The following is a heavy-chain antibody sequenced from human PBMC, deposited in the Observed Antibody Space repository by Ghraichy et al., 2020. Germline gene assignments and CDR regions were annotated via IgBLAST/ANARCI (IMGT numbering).Heavy chain of an antibody. V-gene: IGHV3-66*02. D-gene: IGHD6-19*01. CDR2: IYADDST. CDR3: ARDRGSGWPYYFDY. Sequence: GGSLRLSCAASGFTVFANYMSWVRQAPGKGLEWVSVIYADDSTYYADSVKGRFTISRDNSRTTLYLQMNSLRAEDTAVYYCARDRGSGWPYYFDYWGQGTLVTVSS. J-gene: IGHJ4*02. CDR1: GFTVFANY.